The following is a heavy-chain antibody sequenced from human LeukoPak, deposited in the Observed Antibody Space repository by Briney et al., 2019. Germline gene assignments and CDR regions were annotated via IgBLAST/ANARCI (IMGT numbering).Heavy chain of an antibody. CDR2: ISGSGGST. V-gene: IGHV3-23*01. CDR1: GFTFSSYA. Sequence: GGSLRLSCAASGFTFSSYAMSWVRQAPGKGLEWVSAISGSGGSTYYADSVKGRFTISRDNSKNTLYLQMNSLRAEDTAVYYCARDSLYCSGGSCYWVRAFDIWGQGTMVTVSS. D-gene: IGHD2-15*01. J-gene: IGHJ3*02. CDR3: ARDSLYCSGGSCYWVRAFDI.